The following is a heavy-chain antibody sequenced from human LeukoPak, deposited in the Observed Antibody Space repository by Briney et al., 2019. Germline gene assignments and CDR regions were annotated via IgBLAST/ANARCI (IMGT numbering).Heavy chain of an antibody. V-gene: IGHV3-30*18. CDR2: ISYDGRNK. D-gene: IGHD2-2*01. CDR3: AKGPLRGTAAAIDY. J-gene: IGHJ4*02. CDR1: GFTFNNYG. Sequence: GKSLRLSCAASGFTFNNYGMHWVRQAPGKGLEWVAVISYDGRNKHYPDPVKGRFTISRDISTDTLWLQMDSLRTEDTAVYYCAKGPLRGTAAAIDYWGQGTLVTVSS.